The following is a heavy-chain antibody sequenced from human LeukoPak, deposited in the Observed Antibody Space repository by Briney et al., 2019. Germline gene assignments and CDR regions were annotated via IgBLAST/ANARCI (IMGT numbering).Heavy chain of an antibody. CDR3: ARDLSYGSGSYTLDY. CDR1: GGSISSSSYY. D-gene: IGHD3-10*01. Sequence: PSETLSLTCTVSGGSISSSSYYWGWIRQPPWKGLEWIGSIYYSGSTYYNPSLKSRVTISVDTSKNQFSLKLSSVTAADTAVYYCARDLSYGSGSYTLDYWGQGTLVTVSS. J-gene: IGHJ4*02. V-gene: IGHV4-39*07. CDR2: IYYSGST.